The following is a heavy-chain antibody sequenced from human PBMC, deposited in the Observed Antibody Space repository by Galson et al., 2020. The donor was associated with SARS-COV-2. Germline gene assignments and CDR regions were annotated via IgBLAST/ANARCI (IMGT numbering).Heavy chain of an antibody. CDR2: IYYSGST. V-gene: IGHV4-59*01. Sequence: SETLSLTCTVSGGSISSYYWSWIRQPPGKGLEWIGYIYYSGSTNYNPSLKSRVTISVDTSKNQSSLKLSSVTAADTAVYYCARAAQTYYVFWSGYYTAPHFDYWGQGSLVTVSS. J-gene: IGHJ4*02. CDR3: ARAAQTYYVFWSGYYTAPHFDY. CDR1: GGSISSYY. D-gene: IGHD3-3*01.